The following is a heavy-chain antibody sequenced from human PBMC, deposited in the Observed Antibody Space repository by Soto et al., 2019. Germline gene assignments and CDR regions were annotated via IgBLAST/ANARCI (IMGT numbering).Heavy chain of an antibody. CDR3: AGQYSFGSYGMDV. Sequence: SETLSLTCTVSGGSISSYYWSWIRQPPVKGLEWIGYIYYSGSTNYNPSLKSRVTISVDTSKNQFSLKLSSVTAADTAVYYCAGQYSFGSYGMDVWGQGTTVTVSS. J-gene: IGHJ6*02. V-gene: IGHV4-59*08. D-gene: IGHD5-18*01. CDR2: IYYSGST. CDR1: GGSISSYY.